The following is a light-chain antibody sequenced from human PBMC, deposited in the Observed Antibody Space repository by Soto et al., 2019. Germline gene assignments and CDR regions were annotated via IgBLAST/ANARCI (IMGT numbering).Light chain of an antibody. Sequence: IQMTPSPSTLFASFRDRVTITFRASQSISRWSAWYQQKSGKAPKFLIYDASSLESGVPSRFSGSGSGTEFTLTISTLQPDDFATYYCQQYNTYPWTFGQGTKVDIK. CDR2: DAS. J-gene: IGKJ1*01. CDR1: QSISRW. V-gene: IGKV1-5*01. CDR3: QQYNTYPWT.